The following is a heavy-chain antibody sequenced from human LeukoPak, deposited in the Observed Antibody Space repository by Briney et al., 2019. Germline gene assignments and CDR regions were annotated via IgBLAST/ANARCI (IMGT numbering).Heavy chain of an antibody. J-gene: IGHJ4*02. CDR2: IYTSGST. D-gene: IGHD3-10*01. CDR3: ARAKPYYYGSGSFQYYFDY. V-gene: IGHV4-4*07. CDR1: CGSISSYY. Sequence: SETLSLPCTVSCGSISSYYWSWIRQPAGKGLEWIGRIYTSGSTNYNPSLKSRVTMSVDTSKNQFSLKLSSVTAADTAVYYCARAKPYYYGSGSFQYYFDYWGQGTLVTVS.